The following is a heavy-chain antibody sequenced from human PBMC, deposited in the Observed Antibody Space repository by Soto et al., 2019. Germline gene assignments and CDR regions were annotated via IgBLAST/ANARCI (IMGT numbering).Heavy chain of an antibody. CDR3: ARRGSGGWFDP. Sequence: EVQLLESGGGLVQPGGSLRLSCAASGFTFSSYAMSWVRQAPEKGLEWVSVISGSGDSTYYADSVKGRFTISRDNSKHTLYLQMNRLRAEDTAVYYCARRGSGGWFDPWGQGTLVSVSS. J-gene: IGHJ5*02. CDR2: ISGSGDST. D-gene: IGHD3-10*01. CDR1: GFTFSSYA. V-gene: IGHV3-23*01.